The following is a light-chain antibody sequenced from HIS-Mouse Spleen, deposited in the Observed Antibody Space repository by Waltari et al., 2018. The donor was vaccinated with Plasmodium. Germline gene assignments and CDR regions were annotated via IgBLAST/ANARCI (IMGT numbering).Light chain of an antibody. CDR2: DTS. CDR3: CSYAGSYTYV. J-gene: IGLJ1*01. V-gene: IGLV2-11*01. Sequence: QSALTQPRSVSGSPGQSATIPCPGTSSDVGGSNYVSWYQQHPGKAPKLMIYDTSKRPSGVPDRFSGSKSGNTASLTISGLQAEDEADYYCCSYAGSYTYVFGTGTKVTVL. CDR1: SSDVGGSNY.